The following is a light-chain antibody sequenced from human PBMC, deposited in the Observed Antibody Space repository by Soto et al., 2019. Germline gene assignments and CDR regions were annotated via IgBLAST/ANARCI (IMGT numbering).Light chain of an antibody. Sequence: DIQLTQSPSFLSASVGDRVTITCRASQGISSYFAWYQQKPGKAPKLLIYAASTLQSGVPSRFSGSGSGAEFTLTISSLQPDDFATYYCQQLNSYPLTFGGGTKVDIK. CDR2: AAS. J-gene: IGKJ4*01. CDR1: QGISSY. CDR3: QQLNSYPLT. V-gene: IGKV1-9*01.